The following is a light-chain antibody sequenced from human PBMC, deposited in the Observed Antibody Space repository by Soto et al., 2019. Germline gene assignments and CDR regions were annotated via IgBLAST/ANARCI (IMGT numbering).Light chain of an antibody. CDR3: CSYAGNGAWV. CDR2: EVN. CDR1: SSDVGGHNY. V-gene: IGLV2-8*01. J-gene: IGLJ3*02. Sequence: QSVLTQPPSASGSPGQSVTISCTGTSSDVGGHNYVSWYQQHPGKAPKLIIFEVNRRPSGVSDRFSGSKSGNTASLTISGLQAEDEGDFFCCSYAGNGAWVFGGGTKLTVL.